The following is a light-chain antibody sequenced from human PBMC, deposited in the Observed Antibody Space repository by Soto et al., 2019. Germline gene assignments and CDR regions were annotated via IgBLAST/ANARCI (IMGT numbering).Light chain of an antibody. J-gene: IGKJ5*01. CDR1: QNINSY. CDR3: QQLNSYPQT. Sequence: DIRLTQSPSSLSASVCDRVTITCQASQNINSYLNWYHQKPGRAPKLLIYDASTLQSGVPSRFSGSGSGPDFTLTISSLQPEDSATYFCQQLNSYPQTVGQGGRPEI. CDR2: DAS. V-gene: IGKV1-9*01.